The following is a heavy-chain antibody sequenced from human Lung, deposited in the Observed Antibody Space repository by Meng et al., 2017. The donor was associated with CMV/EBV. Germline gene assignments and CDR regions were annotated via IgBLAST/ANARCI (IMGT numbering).Heavy chain of an antibody. CDR3: ARDDYGSGSYYNGAWFDP. J-gene: IGHJ5*02. D-gene: IGHD3-10*01. Sequence: GEXXTISCAASGFTFSSYSMNWVRQAPGKGLEWVSSISSSSSYIYYADSVKGRFTISRDNAKNSLYLQMNSLRAEDTAVYYCARDDYGSGSYYNGAWFDPXGQGXLVTVSS. CDR2: ISSSSSYI. CDR1: GFTFSSYS. V-gene: IGHV3-21*01.